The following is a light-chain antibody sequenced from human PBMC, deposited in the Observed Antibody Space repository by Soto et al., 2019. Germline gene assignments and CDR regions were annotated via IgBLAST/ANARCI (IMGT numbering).Light chain of an antibody. CDR2: DAS. J-gene: IGKJ5*01. CDR1: QSVSSY. V-gene: IGKV3-11*01. CDR3: QQRTKWPSTT. Sequence: EIVLTQSPATLSLSPGERATLSCRASQSVSSYLAWYQQKPGQAPRLLISDASNRATGIPARFSGSGSGTDFPLTISSLEPEDFAVYYCQQRTKWPSTTFGQGTRLEIK.